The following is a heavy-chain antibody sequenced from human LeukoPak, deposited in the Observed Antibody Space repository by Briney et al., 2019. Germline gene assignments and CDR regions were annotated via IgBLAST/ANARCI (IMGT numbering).Heavy chain of an antibody. J-gene: IGHJ4*02. D-gene: IGHD3-22*01. CDR3: ARGRGWLIDC. V-gene: IGHV3-7*01. CDR2: IKQDGSEK. CDR1: EFSFSNHW. Sequence: PGGSLRLSCAASEFSFSNHWMNWVRQAPGKGLEWVANIKQDGSEKYYVDSVKGRFTISRDNAKNSLYLQMNSLRAEDTAVYYCARGRGWLIDCWGQGTLVTVSS.